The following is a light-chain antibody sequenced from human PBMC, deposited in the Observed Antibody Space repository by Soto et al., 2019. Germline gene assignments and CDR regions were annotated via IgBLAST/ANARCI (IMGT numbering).Light chain of an antibody. V-gene: IGLV4-69*01. CDR3: QTWATGIRV. Sequence: QPVLTQSPSASASLGASVKITCTLSSGHSSYPIAWHQQQPDKGPRFLMKLNSDGSHSKGDWIPDRFSGSTSGAERYLTITSLQSEDEADYHCQTWATGIRVFGGGTKVTVL. J-gene: IGLJ2*01. CDR2: LNSDGSH. CDR1: SGHSSYP.